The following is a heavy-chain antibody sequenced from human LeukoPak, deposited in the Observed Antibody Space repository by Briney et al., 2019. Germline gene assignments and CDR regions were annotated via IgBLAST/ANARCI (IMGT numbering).Heavy chain of an antibody. CDR1: GYTFTSYA. Sequence: ASVKVSCKASGYTFTSYAMHWVRQAPGQRLEWMGWFNAGNGNTKYPQKFQGRVTITRDTSASTAYMELSSLRSEDTAVYYCARGLRVTHDKNFDYWGQGTLVTVSS. D-gene: IGHD2-21*02. J-gene: IGHJ4*02. CDR3: ARGLRVTHDKNFDY. V-gene: IGHV1-3*01. CDR2: FNAGNGNT.